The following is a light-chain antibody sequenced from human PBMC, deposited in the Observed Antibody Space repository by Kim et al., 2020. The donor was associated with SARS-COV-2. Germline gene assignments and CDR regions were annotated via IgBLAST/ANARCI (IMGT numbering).Light chain of an antibody. Sequence: EIVMTQSPATLSVSPGERATLSCRASESINTYLAWYQQKPGQAPRLLMYDASTRATGIPARFSGSGSGTEFTLTISSLQSEDFAVYYCQQYNDWPPEDTFGQGTKLEI. CDR1: ESINTY. CDR2: DAS. CDR3: QQYNDWPPEDT. J-gene: IGKJ2*01. V-gene: IGKV3-15*01.